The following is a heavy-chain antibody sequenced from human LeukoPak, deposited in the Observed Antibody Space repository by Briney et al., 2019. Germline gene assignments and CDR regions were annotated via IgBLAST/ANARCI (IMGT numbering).Heavy chain of an antibody. CDR2: IYYSGST. Sequence: SETLSLTCTVSGGSISSGGYYWSWIRQHQGKGLEWIGYIYYSGSTYYNPSLKSRVTISVDTSKNQFSLKLSSVTAADTAVYYCARVPSSWYSDDWGQGTLVTVSS. CDR3: ARVPSSWYSDD. CDR1: GGSISSGGYY. J-gene: IGHJ4*02. V-gene: IGHV4-31*03. D-gene: IGHD6-13*01.